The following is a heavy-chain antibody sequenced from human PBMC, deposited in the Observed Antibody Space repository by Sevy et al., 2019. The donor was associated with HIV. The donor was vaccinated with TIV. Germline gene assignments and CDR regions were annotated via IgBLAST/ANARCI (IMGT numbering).Heavy chain of an antibody. Sequence: ASVKVSCKTSGYTFNTYSISWVRQAPGQGLEWMGWISAYNNNTNYTQTLQGRVTMTTDTSTSTVYLELRSLRSDDTAVYFCARDHNTRDYFAYWGQGTLVTVSS. CDR2: ISAYNNNT. J-gene: IGHJ4*02. CDR1: GYTFNTYS. V-gene: IGHV1-18*01. CDR3: ARDHNTRDYFAY.